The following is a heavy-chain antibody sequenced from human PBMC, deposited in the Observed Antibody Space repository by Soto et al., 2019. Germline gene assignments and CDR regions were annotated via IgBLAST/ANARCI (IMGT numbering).Heavy chain of an antibody. CDR1: GFIFGSYA. V-gene: IGHV3-23*01. D-gene: IGHD1-7*01. Sequence: EVQLLESGGGLLQPGGSLRLSCAASGFIFGSYAMGWVRQAPGKGLEWVSDISASGDFTFYADSVKGRFTISRDNSKDTRYLEMNSLRAEDTAVYYCAKDPRLELRGVDSWGQGTLVTVSA. CDR3: AKDPRLELRGVDS. CDR2: ISASGDFT. J-gene: IGHJ4*02.